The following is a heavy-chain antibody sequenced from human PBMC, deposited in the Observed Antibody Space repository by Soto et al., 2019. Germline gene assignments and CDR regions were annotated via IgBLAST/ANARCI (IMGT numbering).Heavy chain of an antibody. V-gene: IGHV3-33*01. CDR3: ARDSGATHYYFDY. CDR2: IWYDGSNK. CDR1: GFTFSSYG. Sequence: QVQLVESGGGVVQPGRSLRLSCAASGFTFSSYGMHWVRQAPGKGLEWVAVIWYDGSNKYYADSVKGRFTISRDNSKNTLYLQMNSLRADDTAVYYCARDSGATHYYFDYWGQGTLVTVSS. D-gene: IGHD3-10*01. J-gene: IGHJ4*02.